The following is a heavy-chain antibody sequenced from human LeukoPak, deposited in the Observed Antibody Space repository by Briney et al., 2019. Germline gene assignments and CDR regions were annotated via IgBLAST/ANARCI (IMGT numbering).Heavy chain of an antibody. CDR2: ISWNSGSI. CDR1: GFTFDDYA. Sequence: GGSLRLSCAASGFTFDDYAMHWVRQAPGKGLEWVSGISWNSGSIGYADSVKGRFTISRDNAKNSLHLQMNSLRAEDTALYYCAKGGYSSSSRFDPWGQGTLVTVSS. V-gene: IGHV3-9*01. D-gene: IGHD6-6*01. CDR3: AKGGYSSSSRFDP. J-gene: IGHJ5*02.